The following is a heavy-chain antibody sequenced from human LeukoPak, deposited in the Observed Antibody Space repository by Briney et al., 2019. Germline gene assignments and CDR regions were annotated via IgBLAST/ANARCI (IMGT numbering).Heavy chain of an antibody. J-gene: IGHJ6*03. V-gene: IGHV4-59*12. CDR2: VDHTGST. Sequence: PSETLSLTCSVSDDSITMYYWTWIRQPPGKGLEWIGYVDHTGSTNLNPSLNGRVNISRDTTKNLFSLRLRSVTAADTAVYFCARGRVSSSTWYSTYYYYFYMDVWGKGTTVTVSS. CDR3: ARGRVSSSTWYSTYYYYFYMDV. CDR1: DDSITMYY. D-gene: IGHD1-1*01.